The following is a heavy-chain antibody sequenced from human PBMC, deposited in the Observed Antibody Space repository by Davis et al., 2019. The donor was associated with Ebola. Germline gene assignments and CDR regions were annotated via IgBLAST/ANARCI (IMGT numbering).Heavy chain of an antibody. V-gene: IGHV3-23*01. CDR3: AKDTSNIWFDI. Sequence: GESLKISCAASGFVFRNYVMSWVRQAPGKGLEWVSTLGTSADTYYADSVKGRFTISRDNSKNTPYLQMNGLRVEDTAIYYCAKDTSNIWFDIWGQGTNVTVSS. CDR1: GFVFRNYV. D-gene: IGHD1-26*01. CDR2: LGTSADT. J-gene: IGHJ3*02.